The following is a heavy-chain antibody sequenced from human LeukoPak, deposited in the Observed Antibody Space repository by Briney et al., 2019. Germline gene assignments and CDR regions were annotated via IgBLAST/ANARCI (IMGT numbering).Heavy chain of an antibody. CDR3: ARGYGYYFDY. CDR2: TYYRSKWYN. CDR1: GDSVSSNSAA. D-gene: IGHD5-18*01. V-gene: IGHV6-1*01. J-gene: IGHJ4*02. Sequence: SQTLSLTCAISGDSVSSNSAAWNWLRQSPSRGLEWLGRTYYRSKWYNDYAVSVKSRITINPDTSENPFSLQLNSVTPEDTAVYYCARGYGYYFDYWGQGTLVTVSS.